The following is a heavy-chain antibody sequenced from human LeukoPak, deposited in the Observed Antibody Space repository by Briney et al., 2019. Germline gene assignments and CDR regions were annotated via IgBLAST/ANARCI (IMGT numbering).Heavy chain of an antibody. V-gene: IGHV3-23*01. Sequence: GGSLRLSCAASGFTFSSYAMSWVRQAPGKGLEWVSAISGSGGSTYYADSVKGRFTISRDNSKNALYLQMNSLRAEDTAVYYCAKESFGGVIVILFDYWGQGTLVTVSS. D-gene: IGHD3-16*02. CDR3: AKESFGGVIVILFDY. J-gene: IGHJ4*02. CDR2: ISGSGGST. CDR1: GFTFSSYA.